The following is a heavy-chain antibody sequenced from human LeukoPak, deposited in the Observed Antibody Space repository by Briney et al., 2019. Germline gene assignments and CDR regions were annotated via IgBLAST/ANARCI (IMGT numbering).Heavy chain of an antibody. CDR3: TTSPTSYYDFWSGYPYYFDY. CDR2: IKSKTDGGTT. Sequence: GGSLRLSCAASGFTFSNAWMSWVRQAPGKGLEWVGRIKSKTDGGTTDYAAPVKGRFTISRDDSKNTLYLQMNSLKTEDTAVYYCTTSPTSYYDFWSGYPYYFDYWGQGTLVTVSS. D-gene: IGHD3-3*01. V-gene: IGHV3-15*01. CDR1: GFTFSNAW. J-gene: IGHJ4*02.